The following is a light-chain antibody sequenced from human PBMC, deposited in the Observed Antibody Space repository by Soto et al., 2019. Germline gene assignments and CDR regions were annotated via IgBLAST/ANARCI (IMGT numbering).Light chain of an antibody. CDR2: AAS. V-gene: IGKV1-39*01. J-gene: IGKJ4*01. CDR1: QSISSY. Sequence: DIQMTQFPSSLSASVGDRVTITGRASQSISSYLNWYQQKPGKAPKVLSYAASTLQSGVPSSFSGSGCGTDFSLTIGSLHREDSATYLCQQDFSAPLTFGGGTKVEIK. CDR3: QQDFSAPLT.